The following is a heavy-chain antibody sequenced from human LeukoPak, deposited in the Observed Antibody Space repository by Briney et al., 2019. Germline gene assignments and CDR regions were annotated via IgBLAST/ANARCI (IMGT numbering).Heavy chain of an antibody. CDR3: ARGGSYLSAFDI. V-gene: IGHV3-53*01. D-gene: IGHD1-26*01. J-gene: IGHJ3*02. Sequence: GGTLRLSCAASGFTVRSNYMSWVRQAPGKGLEWVSIIYGGGSVFYADSVKGRFTISRDNSKNTLYLQMNSLRGEDTAVYYCARGGSYLSAFDIWGQGTMVTVSS. CDR2: IYGGGSV. CDR1: GFTVRSNY.